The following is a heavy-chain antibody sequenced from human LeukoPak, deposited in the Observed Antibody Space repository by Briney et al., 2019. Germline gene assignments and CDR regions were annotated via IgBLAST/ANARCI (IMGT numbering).Heavy chain of an antibody. CDR3: ARPLYDFWSGYLYY. CDR1: GYTFTGYY. CDR2: INPNSGGT. D-gene: IGHD3-3*01. Sequence: ASVKVSCKASGYTFTGYYMHWVRQAPGQGLEWMGWINPNSGGTNYAQKFQGRVTMTRDTSISTAYMELSRLRSDDTAVYYCARPLYDFWSGYLYYWGQGTLGTVSS. J-gene: IGHJ4*02. V-gene: IGHV1-2*02.